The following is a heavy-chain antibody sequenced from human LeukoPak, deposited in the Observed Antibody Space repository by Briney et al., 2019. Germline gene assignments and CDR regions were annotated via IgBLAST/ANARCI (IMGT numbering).Heavy chain of an antibody. CDR1: GFTLSNFW. D-gene: IGHD1-14*01. CDR3: ARDSPHHSKGALDI. J-gene: IGHJ3*02. V-gene: IGHV3-74*01. CDR2: VNSDVTTT. Sequence: GGSLRLSCAASGFTLSNFWMHWVRQAPGKGLLWVSYVNSDVTTTSYVDSVKGRFTISRDNAKNTLYLQMNSLRAEDTAVYYCARDSPHHSKGALDIWGQGTMVTVSS.